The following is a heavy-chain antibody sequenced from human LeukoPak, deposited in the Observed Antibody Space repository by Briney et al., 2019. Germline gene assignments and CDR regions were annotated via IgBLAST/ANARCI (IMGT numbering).Heavy chain of an antibody. CDR2: ISGSGGST. CDR3: AKKQLRWELLAYYFDY. J-gene: IGHJ4*02. V-gene: IGHV3-23*01. CDR1: GFTFSSYA. Sequence: PGGSLRLSCAASGFTFSSYAMSWVRQAPGKGLEWVSAISGSGGSTYYADSVKGRFTISRDNSKNTLYLQMNSLRAEDTAVYYCAKKQLRWELLAYYFDYWGQGTLVTVSS. D-gene: IGHD1-26*01.